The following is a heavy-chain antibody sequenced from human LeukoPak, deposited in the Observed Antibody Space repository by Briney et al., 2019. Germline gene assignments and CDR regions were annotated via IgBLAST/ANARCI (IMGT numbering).Heavy chain of an antibody. Sequence: SVKASCKASGGTFSTYAVNWVRQAPGQRLEWMAGIIPLFGTANYAQKFQGRVTITTDESTSTAYMELSSLRSEDTAIYYCARVFARGGEISGSYYYYWGQGTLVTVSS. J-gene: IGHJ4*02. V-gene: IGHV1-69*05. D-gene: IGHD1-26*01. CDR3: ARVFARGGEISGSYYYY. CDR2: IIPLFGTA. CDR1: GGTFSTYA.